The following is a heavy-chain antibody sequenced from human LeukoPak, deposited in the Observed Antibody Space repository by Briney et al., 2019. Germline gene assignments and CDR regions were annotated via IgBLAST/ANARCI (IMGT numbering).Heavy chain of an antibody. J-gene: IGHJ4*02. CDR2: IYYSGST. V-gene: IGHV4-59*01. Sequence: SETLSLTCTVSGGSISSYYWSWIRQPPGKGLEWIGYIYYSGSTNYNPSLKSRVTISVDTSKNQFSLKLTSVTAADTAVYYCVRDRELTYWGQGTLVTVSS. CDR1: GGSISSYY. D-gene: IGHD1-26*01. CDR3: VRDRELTY.